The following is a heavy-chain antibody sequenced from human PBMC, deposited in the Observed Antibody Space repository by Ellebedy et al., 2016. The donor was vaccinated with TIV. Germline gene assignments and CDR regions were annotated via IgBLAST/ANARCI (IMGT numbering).Heavy chain of an antibody. D-gene: IGHD5-18*01. J-gene: IGHJ4*02. CDR3: ASKLDASLVDDY. CDR1: GFTFQSYF. CDR2: ANNDAASV. Sequence: GESLKISCAASGFTFQSYFMHWVRQVPGKGLVWVARANNDAASVVYADSVRGRFTISRDNSHNTLYLQMNGLRTEDTAVYYCASKLDASLVDDYWGQGTLVTVSS. V-gene: IGHV3-74*01.